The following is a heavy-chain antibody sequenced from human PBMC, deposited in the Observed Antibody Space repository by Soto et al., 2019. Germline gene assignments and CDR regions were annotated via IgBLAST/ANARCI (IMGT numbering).Heavy chain of an antibody. Sequence: SDTLSLTCAVYGGSFSGYYWSWIRQPPGKGLEWIGEINHSGSTNYNPSLKSRVTISVDTSKNQFSLKLSSVTAADTAVYYCARRPPLKSSGWAMLAPWGQGTSVPGSP. CDR3: ARRPPLKSSGWAMLAP. CDR2: INHSGST. V-gene: IGHV4-34*01. CDR1: GGSFSGYY. J-gene: IGHJ5*02. D-gene: IGHD6-25*01.